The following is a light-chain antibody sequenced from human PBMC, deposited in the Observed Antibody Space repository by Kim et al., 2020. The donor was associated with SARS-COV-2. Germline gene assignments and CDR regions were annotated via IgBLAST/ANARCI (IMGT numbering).Light chain of an antibody. CDR3: QSYDNSLSAWV. Sequence: QSVLTQPPSVSGAPGQTVTISCTGTSFNIGAGYGVHWYKQLPGTAPKVLIYADNNRPSGVPDRISGSKSGTSGSLAITGLQAEDEADYYCQSYDNSLSAWVFGGGTKLTVL. CDR2: ADN. CDR1: SFNIGAGYG. V-gene: IGLV1-40*01. J-gene: IGLJ3*02.